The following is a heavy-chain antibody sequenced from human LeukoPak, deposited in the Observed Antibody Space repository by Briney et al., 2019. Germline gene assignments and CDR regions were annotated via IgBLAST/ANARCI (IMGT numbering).Heavy chain of an antibody. CDR3: ARSTTPGSENWFDP. Sequence: SQTLSLTCAISGDSVSSKSAAWNWIRQSPSRGLEWLGRTYYTSQWHIDFAVSVKSRITINPDTSKNQFSLQLNSVTPEDTAVYYCARSTTPGSENWFDPWGQGTLVTVSP. CDR1: GDSVSSKSAA. CDR2: TYYTSQWHI. J-gene: IGHJ5*02. D-gene: IGHD1-1*01. V-gene: IGHV6-1*01.